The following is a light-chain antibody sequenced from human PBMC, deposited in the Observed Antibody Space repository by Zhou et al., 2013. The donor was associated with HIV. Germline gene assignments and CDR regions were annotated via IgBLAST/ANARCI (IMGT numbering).Light chain of an antibody. CDR3: QQYGSSPYT. J-gene: IGKJ2*01. V-gene: IGKV3-20*01. CDR2: ETS. CDR1: QSVVKY. Sequence: EVVLTQSPATLSLSPGERATLSCRASQSVVKYLAWYQQKPGQAPRLLIYETSNRATGIPARFSGSGSGTDFTLTISRLEPEDFAVYYCQQYGSSPYTFGQGTKLEIK.